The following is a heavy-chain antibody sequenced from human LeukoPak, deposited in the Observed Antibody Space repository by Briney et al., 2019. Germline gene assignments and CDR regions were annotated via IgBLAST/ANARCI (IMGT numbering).Heavy chain of an antibody. CDR2: ISYDGSNK. CDR3: AKEHDYGDFFDY. V-gene: IGHV3-30*18. Sequence: PGGSLRLSCAASGFTFSSYGMHWVRQAPGKGLEWVAVISYDGSNKYYADPVKGRFTISRDNSKNTLYLQMNSLRAEDTAVYYCAKEHDYGDFFDYWGQGTLVTVSS. CDR1: GFTFSSYG. D-gene: IGHD4-17*01. J-gene: IGHJ4*02.